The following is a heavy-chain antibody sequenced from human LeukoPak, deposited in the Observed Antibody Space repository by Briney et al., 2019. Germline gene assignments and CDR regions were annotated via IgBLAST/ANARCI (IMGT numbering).Heavy chain of an antibody. CDR1: GFTFSTYA. CDR2: ISSSGGST. D-gene: IGHD2-21*01. J-gene: IGHJ5*02. CDR3: VKDCCASDAYNWFDP. Sequence: GGSLRLSCSASGFTFSTYAMHWVRQAPGKGLEYVSAISSSGGSTYNADSVKGRFTISRDNSKNTLYLQMSSLRPEDTALYYCVKDCCASDAYNWFDPWGQGTLVTVSS. V-gene: IGHV3-64D*06.